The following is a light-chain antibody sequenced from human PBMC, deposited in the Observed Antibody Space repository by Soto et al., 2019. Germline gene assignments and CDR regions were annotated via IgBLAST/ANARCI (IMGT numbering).Light chain of an antibody. J-gene: IGKJ3*01. CDR2: DAS. V-gene: IGKV3-11*01. CDR3: QQRRPWPPAS. CDR1: QSIGSY. Sequence: IVMSRCPATQSLSLGERATLSCRASQSIGSYLAWYQHKLGQPPRLLIHDASNRATGIPVRFSGRGSGTDFTLTISSLEPEDFAGHSCQQRRPWPPASLGSGPQVD.